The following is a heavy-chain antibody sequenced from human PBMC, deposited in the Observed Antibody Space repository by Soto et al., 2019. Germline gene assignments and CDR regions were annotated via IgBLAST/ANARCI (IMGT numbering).Heavy chain of an antibody. Sequence: QVQLVQSGAEVKKPGASVKVSCKASGYTFTSYAMHWVRQAPGQRLEWMGWINAGNGNTKYSQKFQGRVTITRDTSASPADMELSSLRSEDTAVYYCARDRPVSYYDFWSGGDVWGQGTTVTVSS. CDR3: ARDRPVSYYDFWSGGDV. CDR1: GYTFTSYA. D-gene: IGHD3-3*01. V-gene: IGHV1-3*01. J-gene: IGHJ6*02. CDR2: INAGNGNT.